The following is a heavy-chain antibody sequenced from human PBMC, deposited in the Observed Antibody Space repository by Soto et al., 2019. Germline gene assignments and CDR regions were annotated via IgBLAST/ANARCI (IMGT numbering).Heavy chain of an antibody. D-gene: IGHD5-12*01. CDR1: GFSLSTSGVG. V-gene: IGHV2-5*02. CDR2: IYWDDDK. CDR3: ARRSPEYSGYDYFDY. J-gene: IGHJ4*02. Sequence: QITLKESGPTLVKPTQTLTLTCTFSGFSLSTSGVGVGWIRQPPGKALEWLTVIYWDDDKRYSPSLKSRLTITKDTSKNQVILRMTNTDPADTATYYCARRSPEYSGYDYFDYWGQGMLVTVSS.